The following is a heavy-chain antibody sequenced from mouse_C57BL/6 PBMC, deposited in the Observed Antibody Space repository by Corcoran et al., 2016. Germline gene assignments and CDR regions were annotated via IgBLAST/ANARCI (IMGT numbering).Heavy chain of an antibody. CDR3: ARSRYYAMDY. CDR1: GYTFTTYG. Sequence: QIQLVQSGPELKKPGETVKISCKASGYTFTTYGMSWVKQAPGKGLKWMGWINTYSGVPTYADDFKGRFAFSLETSASTAYLQINNLKNEDTATNFCARSRYYAMDYWGQGTSVTVSS. V-gene: IGHV9-3*01. J-gene: IGHJ4*01. CDR2: INTYSGVP.